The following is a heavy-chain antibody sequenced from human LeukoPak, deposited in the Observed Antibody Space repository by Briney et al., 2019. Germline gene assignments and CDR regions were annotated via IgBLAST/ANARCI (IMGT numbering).Heavy chain of an antibody. D-gene: IGHD6-19*01. V-gene: IGHV5-51*01. CDR3: AGRVAGLDY. Sequence: GESLKISCKGSGYSFTTYSIAWVRQMPGRGLEWMGIISPGDSHTRYSPSFQGQVTISADKSISTAYLQWSSLKASDTAMYYCAGRVAGLDYWGQGTLVTVSS. J-gene: IGHJ4*02. CDR1: GYSFTTYS. CDR2: ISPGDSHT.